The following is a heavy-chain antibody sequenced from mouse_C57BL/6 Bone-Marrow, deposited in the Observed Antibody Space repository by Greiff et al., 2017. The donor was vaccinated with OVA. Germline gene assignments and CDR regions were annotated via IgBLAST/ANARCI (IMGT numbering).Heavy chain of an antibody. CDR2: IDPSDSYT. CDR1: GYTFTSYW. CDR3: AINGAVDY. Sequence: QVQLQQPGAELVMPGASVKLSCKASGYTFTSYWMHWVKQRPGQGLEWIGEIDPSDSYTNYNQKFKGKSTLTVDKSSSTAYMQLSRLTSEDSAVYYCAINGAVDYWGQGTTLTVSS. V-gene: IGHV1-69*01. J-gene: IGHJ2*01.